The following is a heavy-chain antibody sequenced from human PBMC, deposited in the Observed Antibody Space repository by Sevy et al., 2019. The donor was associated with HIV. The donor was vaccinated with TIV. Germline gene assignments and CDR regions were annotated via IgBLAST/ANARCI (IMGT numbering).Heavy chain of an antibody. CDR1: GFTIRTYN. J-gene: IGHJ6*02. D-gene: IGHD2-15*01. Sequence: GGSLRLSCAASGFTIRTYNMNWVRQAPGKGLEWVSSISSSSTYIYYADSVKGRFTISRDNAKNSLYLHMSRLRAEDTAVYYCARDLVIPATTDYFYYGMDVWGQGTTVTVSS. CDR2: ISSSSTYI. CDR3: ARDLVIPATTDYFYYGMDV. V-gene: IGHV3-21*01.